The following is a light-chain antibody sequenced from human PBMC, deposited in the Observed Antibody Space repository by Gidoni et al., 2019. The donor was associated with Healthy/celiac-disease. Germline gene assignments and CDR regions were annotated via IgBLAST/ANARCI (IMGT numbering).Light chain of an antibody. CDR1: QSVSSSY. CDR2: GAS. V-gene: IGKV3-20*01. J-gene: IGKJ1*01. CDR3: QQYGSSPRT. Sequence: EIVLTQSPGTLSLSQGERATLSCRASQSVSSSYLAWYQQKPGQAPRILIYGASSRATGIPDRFSGSGSGTDFTLTISRLEPEDFAVYYCQQYGSSPRTFGQGTKVEIK.